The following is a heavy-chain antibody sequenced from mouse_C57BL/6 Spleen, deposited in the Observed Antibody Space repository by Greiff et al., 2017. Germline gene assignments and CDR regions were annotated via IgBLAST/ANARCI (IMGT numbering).Heavy chain of an antibody. CDR1: GHTFTSYW. J-gene: IGHJ3*01. CDR2: IDPSDSYT. Sequence: QVQLQQPGAELVMPGASVKLSCKASGHTFTSYWMHWVKQRPGQGLEWIGEIDPSDSYTNYNQKFKGKSTLTVDKSSSTAYMQLSSLTSEDSAVYYCARSGDSSGYWFAYWGQGTLVTVSA. V-gene: IGHV1-69*01. D-gene: IGHD3-2*02. CDR3: ARSGDSSGYWFAY.